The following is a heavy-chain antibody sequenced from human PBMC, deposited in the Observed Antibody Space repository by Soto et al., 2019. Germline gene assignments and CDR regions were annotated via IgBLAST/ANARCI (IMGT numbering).Heavy chain of an antibody. V-gene: IGHV4-59*01. Sequence: SETLSLTCTVSGGPISSYYWSWIRQPPGKGLEWIGYIYYSGSTNYNPSLKSRVTISVDTSKNQFSLKLSSVTAADTAVYYCARGVGIVGATTWYYGMDVWGQGTTVTVSS. CDR1: GGPISSYY. D-gene: IGHD1-26*01. CDR3: ARGVGIVGATTWYYGMDV. J-gene: IGHJ6*02. CDR2: IYYSGST.